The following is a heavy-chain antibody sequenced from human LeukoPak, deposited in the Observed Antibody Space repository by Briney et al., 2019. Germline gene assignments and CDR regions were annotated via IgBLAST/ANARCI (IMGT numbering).Heavy chain of an antibody. CDR2: IYPGDSDT. CDR3: ARHAGTTSYYYGMDV. D-gene: IGHD1-7*01. Sequence: GESLKISCKGSGYSFTSYWIGWVRQMPGKGLEWMGIIYPGDSDTRYSPPFQGQVTISADKSISTAYLQWSSLKAPDTAMYYCARHAGTTSYYYGMDVWGQGTTVTVSS. CDR1: GYSFTSYW. J-gene: IGHJ6*02. V-gene: IGHV5-51*01.